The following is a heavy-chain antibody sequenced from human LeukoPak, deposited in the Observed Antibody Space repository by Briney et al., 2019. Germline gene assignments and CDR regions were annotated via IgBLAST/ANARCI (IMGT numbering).Heavy chain of an antibody. Sequence: ASVKVSCKASGYTFASYGISWVRQAPGQGLEWMGLISAYNGNTNYAQKLQGRVTMTTATSTSTAYMELRSLRADDTAVYYCARDRVFVDTAIVSPVQYFDYWGQGTLVTVSS. CDR3: ARDRVFVDTAIVSPVQYFDY. CDR1: GYTFASYG. CDR2: ISAYNGNT. J-gene: IGHJ4*02. D-gene: IGHD5-18*01. V-gene: IGHV1-18*01.